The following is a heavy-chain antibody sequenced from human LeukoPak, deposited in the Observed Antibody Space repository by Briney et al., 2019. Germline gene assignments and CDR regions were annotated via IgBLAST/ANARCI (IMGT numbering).Heavy chain of an antibody. V-gene: IGHV3-30-3*02. CDR3: AKDTRDDLFDY. Sequence: GGSLRLSCAASGFTFSSYAMHWVRQAPGKGLEWVAVISYDGSNKYYADSVKGRFTISRDNSKNTLYLQMNSLRAEDTAVYYCAKDTRDDLFDYWGQGTLVTVSS. CDR1: GFTFSSYA. J-gene: IGHJ4*02. CDR2: ISYDGSNK.